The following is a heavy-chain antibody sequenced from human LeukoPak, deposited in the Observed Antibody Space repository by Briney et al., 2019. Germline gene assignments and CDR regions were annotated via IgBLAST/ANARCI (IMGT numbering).Heavy chain of an antibody. CDR2: IIPIFGTA. J-gene: IGHJ4*02. CDR3: AREKVGRAPPPYYFDY. V-gene: IGHV1-69*05. CDR1: GGTFSSYA. Sequence: GASVKVSCKASGGTFSSYAISWVRQAPGQGLEWMGGIIPIFGTANYAQKFQGRVTITTDESTSTAYMELSSLRSEDTAVYYCAREKVGRAPPPYYFDYWGQGTLVTVSS. D-gene: IGHD1-26*01.